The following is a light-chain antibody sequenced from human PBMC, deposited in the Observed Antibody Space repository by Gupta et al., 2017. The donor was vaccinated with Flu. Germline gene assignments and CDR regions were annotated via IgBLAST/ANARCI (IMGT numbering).Light chain of an antibody. Sequence: DIQMTQSPSTLSASVGDRVTITCRASQSISSWLAWYQQKPGKAPKLLIYKASSLESGVPSRFSGSGSGTEFTLTISSVQPDDFATYHGHHLGTFGRGTKVEIK. J-gene: IGKJ1*01. CDR1: QSISSW. V-gene: IGKV1-5*03. CDR2: KAS. CDR3: HHLGT.